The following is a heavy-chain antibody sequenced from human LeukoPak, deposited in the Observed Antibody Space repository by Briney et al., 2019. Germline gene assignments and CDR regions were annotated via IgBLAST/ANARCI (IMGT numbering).Heavy chain of an antibody. CDR3: ARGGSSWYQYYFDY. Sequence: SETLSLTCTVSGASVSTYYWHWIRQPPGKGLEWIGFMSYSGSTNYNPSLKSRVTISVDTSKNQFSLKLSSVTAADTAVYYCARGGSSWYQYYFDYWGQGTLVTVSS. D-gene: IGHD6-13*01. CDR2: MSYSGST. J-gene: IGHJ4*02. CDR1: GASVSTYY. V-gene: IGHV4-59*02.